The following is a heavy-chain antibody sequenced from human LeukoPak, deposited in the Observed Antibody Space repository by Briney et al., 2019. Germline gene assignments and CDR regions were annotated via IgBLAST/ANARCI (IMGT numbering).Heavy chain of an antibody. D-gene: IGHD5/OR15-5a*01. Sequence: KSSETLSLTCTVSGGSISSSSYYWGWIRQPPGKGLEWIGFFYYSGSTNYNPSLKSRVTISVDTSKNQFSLKLSSVTAADTAVYYWARGGVFFEYWGQGTLVTVSS. CDR1: GGSISSSSYY. J-gene: IGHJ4*02. CDR2: FYYSGST. V-gene: IGHV4-61*05. CDR3: ARGGVFFEY.